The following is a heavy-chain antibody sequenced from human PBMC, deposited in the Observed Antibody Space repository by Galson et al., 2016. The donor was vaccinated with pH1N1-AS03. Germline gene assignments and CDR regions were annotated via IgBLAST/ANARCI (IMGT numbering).Heavy chain of an antibody. J-gene: IGHJ3*02. CDR3: ARGKDFWSGYPDDAFDI. CDR2: ISSTSGI. V-gene: IGHV3-21*05. CDR1: GFTFTTYS. Sequence: SLRLSCAASGFTFTTYSMNWVRQAPGEGLEWVSYISSTSGIYYADTVKGRFTTSRDNAKNSLYLQMNSLRAEDTAVYYCARGKDFWSGYPDDAFDIWGQGTMVTVSS. D-gene: IGHD3-3*01.